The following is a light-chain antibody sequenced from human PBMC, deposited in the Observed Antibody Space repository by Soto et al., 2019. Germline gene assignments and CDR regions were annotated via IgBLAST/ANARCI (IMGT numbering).Light chain of an antibody. J-gene: IGKJ4*01. V-gene: IGKV1-5*03. CDR3: QQYNSNPLT. CDR2: KAS. Sequence: DIQMTQSPSTLSASVGDRVIITCRASQSISAWLAWYQQKPGKAPKLLIYKASSLESGVPSRFSCSGSGTEFTLTISGLQPDDFATYYCQQYNSNPLTFGGGTKVEIK. CDR1: QSISAW.